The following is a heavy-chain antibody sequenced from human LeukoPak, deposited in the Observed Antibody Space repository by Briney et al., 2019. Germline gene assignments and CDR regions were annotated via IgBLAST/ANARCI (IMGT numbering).Heavy chain of an antibody. CDR3: ARDLPYDYINRFDS. Sequence: GSLRLSCAASGFTFSTYSMNWVRQAPGKGLEWVSYISSSTSTIYYADSVKGRFTISRDNAKNSLYLQMNSLRAEDTDVYYCARDLPYDYINRFDSWGQGTLVTVSS. V-gene: IGHV3-48*01. D-gene: IGHD4-11*01. CDR1: GFTFSTYS. J-gene: IGHJ5*02. CDR2: ISSSTSTI.